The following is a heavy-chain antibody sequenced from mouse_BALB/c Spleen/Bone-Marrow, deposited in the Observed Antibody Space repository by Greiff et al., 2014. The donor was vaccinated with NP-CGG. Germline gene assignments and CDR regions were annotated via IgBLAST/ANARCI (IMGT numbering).Heavy chain of an antibody. J-gene: IGHJ4*01. CDR2: IDPANGDT. CDR3: ARYLIFYDYDEAMDY. D-gene: IGHD2-4*01. CDR1: GFNIKDTY. Sequence: VQLQQSGAELVKPGASVKLFCTASGFNIKDTYMHWVKQRPEQGLEWIGGIDPANGDTKYDPKFQGKATITADTSSNTAYLQLSSLTSEDTAVYYCARYLIFYDYDEAMDYWGQGTSVTVSS. V-gene: IGHV14-3*02.